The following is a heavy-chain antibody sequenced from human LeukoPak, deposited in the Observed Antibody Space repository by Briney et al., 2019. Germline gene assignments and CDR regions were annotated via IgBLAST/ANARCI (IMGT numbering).Heavy chain of an antibody. D-gene: IGHD1-1*01. CDR2: MNSKSGDT. J-gene: IGHJ5*02. V-gene: IGHV1-8*01. CDR3: ARGGLRAGTGGLDP. CDR1: GYTFIDYD. Sequence: ASVKVSCKASGYTFIDYDINWVRQAAGQGLEWMGWMNSKSGDTGYAQKFQGRVTMTRKTSISTAYMELSSLRPEDTAVYYCARGGLRAGTGGLDPWGQGTLVIVSS.